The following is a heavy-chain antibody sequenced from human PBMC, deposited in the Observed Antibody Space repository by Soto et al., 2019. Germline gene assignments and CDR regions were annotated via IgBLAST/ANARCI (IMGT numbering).Heavy chain of an antibody. J-gene: IGHJ4*02. CDR1: GYTFITYA. Sequence: QVQLVQSGAEVKKPGTSVKVSCKASGYTFITYAMHWVRQAPGQRLEWMGWIDAGNGNTKYSQKFQGRVTITRDTSASTAYMELSSLRSEDTALYYCATELFWTVLFDSWGQGTLVTVSS. CDR3: ATELFWTVLFDS. V-gene: IGHV1-3*01. D-gene: IGHD1-1*01. CDR2: IDAGNGNT.